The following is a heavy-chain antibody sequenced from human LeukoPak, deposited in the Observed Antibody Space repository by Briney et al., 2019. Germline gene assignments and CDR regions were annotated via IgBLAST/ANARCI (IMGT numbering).Heavy chain of an antibody. CDR1: GFTFSSYS. CDR2: ISSSSDYI. D-gene: IGHD3-3*01. Sequence: GGSLRLSCAASGFTFSSYSMNWVRQAPGKGLEWVSSISSSSDYIFYADSVKGRFTISRDNAKNSLYLQMNSLRAEDTAVYYCARDRWREGSVDYWGQGTLVTVSS. J-gene: IGHJ4*02. CDR3: ARDRWREGSVDY. V-gene: IGHV3-21*01.